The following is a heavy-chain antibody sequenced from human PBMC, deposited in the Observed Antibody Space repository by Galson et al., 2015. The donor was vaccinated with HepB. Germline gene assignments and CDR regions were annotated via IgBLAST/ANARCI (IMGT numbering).Heavy chain of an antibody. J-gene: IGHJ4*02. CDR1: GFTFNTYA. CDR2: ISYDGSNK. CDR3: ARASSGWFYFDY. Sequence: SLRLSCAASGFTFNTYAMHWVRQAPGKGLEWVALISYDGSNKYYADSVKGRFTISRDNSKNTLYLQLTSLRAEDTAMYYCARASSGWFYFDYWGQGTLVTVSS. D-gene: IGHD6-19*01. V-gene: IGHV3-30-3*01.